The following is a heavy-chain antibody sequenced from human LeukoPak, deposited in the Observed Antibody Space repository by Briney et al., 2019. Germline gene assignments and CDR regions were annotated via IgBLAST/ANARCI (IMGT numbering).Heavy chain of an antibody. D-gene: IGHD3-16*02. V-gene: IGHV3-23*01. Sequence: GGSLRLSCAASGFIFSTYAMSWVRQAPGKGLEWVSGVNGNGGSTSYADSVKGRFTIFRDNSKNTVYLQMNSLRVEDTAVYYCAKSLYGGCDYWGQGTVVTVSS. CDR1: GFIFSTYA. J-gene: IGHJ4*02. CDR3: AKSLYGGCDY. CDR2: VNGNGGST.